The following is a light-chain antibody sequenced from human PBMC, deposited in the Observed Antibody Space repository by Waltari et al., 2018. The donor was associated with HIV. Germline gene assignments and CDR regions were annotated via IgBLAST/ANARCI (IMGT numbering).Light chain of an antibody. J-gene: IGLJ3*02. V-gene: IGLV2-11*01. CDR3: CSFAGSYTLV. CDR1: SSDIGDYNY. Sequence: QSALTQPRSVSWSPGQSVTISCTGTSSDIGDYNYVSWYQQHPGKSPKLMIYDVTKRPSGVPDRFSGSKSGNTASLTISGLQAEDEAAYYCCSFAGSYTLVFGGGTKLTVL. CDR2: DVT.